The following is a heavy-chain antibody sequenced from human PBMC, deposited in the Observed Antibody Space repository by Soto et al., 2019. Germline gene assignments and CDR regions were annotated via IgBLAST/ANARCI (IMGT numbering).Heavy chain of an antibody. Sequence: GGSLSLSCAASGFTFSSYAMHWVRQAPGKGLEWVAVISYDGSNKYYADSVKGRFTISRDNSKNTLYLQMNSLRAEDTAVYYCARAYYSREGYYYYGMDVWGQGTTVTVSS. CDR3: ARAYYSREGYYYYGMDV. V-gene: IGHV3-30-3*01. CDR2: ISYDGSNK. J-gene: IGHJ6*02. CDR1: GFTFSSYA. D-gene: IGHD3-10*01.